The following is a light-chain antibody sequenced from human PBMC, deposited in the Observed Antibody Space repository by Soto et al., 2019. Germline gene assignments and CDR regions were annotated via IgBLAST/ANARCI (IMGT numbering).Light chain of an antibody. CDR3: SLYTSENAYV. Sequence: QSALTQPPSVSGSPGQSVTISCTGTSTDFVGYNRVSWYQQPPGTAPKLMIYEVSKRPSGVPDRFSGSKSGNTASLTISWLQAADEADYYCSLYTSENAYVFGTGTQLTVL. J-gene: IGLJ1*01. CDR1: STDFVGYNR. CDR2: EVS. V-gene: IGLV2-18*01.